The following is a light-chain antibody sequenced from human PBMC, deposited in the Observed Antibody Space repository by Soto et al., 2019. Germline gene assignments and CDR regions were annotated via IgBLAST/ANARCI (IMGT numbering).Light chain of an antibody. Sequence: QSVLTQPASVSGSPGQSITISCRGTRSDIGSCNYVAWYQQFPGKTPKILIYGVSNRPSGVSSRFSGSKSGNTAALTISGLQAEDEADYYCISSTGGSTSYVFGSGTKLTVL. CDR3: ISSTGGSTSYV. V-gene: IGLV2-14*01. J-gene: IGLJ1*01. CDR1: RSDIGSCNY. CDR2: GVS.